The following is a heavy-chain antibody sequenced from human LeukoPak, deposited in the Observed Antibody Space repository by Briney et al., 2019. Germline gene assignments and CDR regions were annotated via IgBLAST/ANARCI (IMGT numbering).Heavy chain of an antibody. Sequence: GGSLRLSCAASGFTFSNAWMSWVRQAPGKGLEWVGRIKSKTDGGTTDYAAPVKGRFTISRDDSKSTLYLQMNSLKTEDTAVYYCTTADDGLGYGSGSYYKESWGQGTLVTVSS. J-gene: IGHJ5*02. V-gene: IGHV3-15*01. CDR2: IKSKTDGGTT. CDR3: TTADDGLGYGSGSYYKES. D-gene: IGHD3-10*01. CDR1: GFTFSNAW.